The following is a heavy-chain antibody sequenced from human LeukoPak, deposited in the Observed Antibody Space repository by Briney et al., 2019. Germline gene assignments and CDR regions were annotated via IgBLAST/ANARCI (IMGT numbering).Heavy chain of an antibody. CDR3: ARAGIAAYCYGMDV. D-gene: IGHD6-25*01. Sequence: GGSLLLSCAASGFPFSSYGMHWVRQAPGKGLGGVAVIWYDGSNKYYADSVKGRFTISRDNSKSTLYPQMNSLRTEDTAVYYCARAGIAAYCYGMDVWGQGTTVTVSS. V-gene: IGHV3-33*01. CDR2: IWYDGSNK. J-gene: IGHJ6*02. CDR1: GFPFSSYG.